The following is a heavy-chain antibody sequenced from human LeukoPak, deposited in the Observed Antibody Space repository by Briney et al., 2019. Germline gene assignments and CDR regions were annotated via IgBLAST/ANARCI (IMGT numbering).Heavy chain of an antibody. J-gene: IGHJ5*02. Sequence: SVKVSCKASGGTFSSYAISRVRQAPGQGLEWMGGIIPIFGTANYAQKFQGRVTITTDESTSTAYMELSSLRSEDTAVYYCARDPTQGYYDFWSGYYKGWFDPWGQGTLVTVSS. CDR3: ARDPTQGYYDFWSGYYKGWFDP. D-gene: IGHD3-3*01. V-gene: IGHV1-69*05. CDR1: GGTFSSYA. CDR2: IIPIFGTA.